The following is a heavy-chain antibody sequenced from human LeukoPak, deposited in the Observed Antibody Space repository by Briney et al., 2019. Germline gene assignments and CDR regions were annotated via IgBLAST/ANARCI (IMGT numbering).Heavy chain of an antibody. V-gene: IGHV3-23*01. CDR2: ISDSGGTT. CDR3: AKGSYSSYGFDY. J-gene: IGHJ4*02. CDR1: GFTFSSYT. Sequence: GSLRLSCAASGFTFSSYTMTWVRQAPGKGLEWVSGISDSGGTTPHADSVKGRFTISRDNSKNTLYLQMNSLRAEDTAVYYCAKGSYSSYGFDYWGRGTLVTVSS. D-gene: IGHD2-21*01.